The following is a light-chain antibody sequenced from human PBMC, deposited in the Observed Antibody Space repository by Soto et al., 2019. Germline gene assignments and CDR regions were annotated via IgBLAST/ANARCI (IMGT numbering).Light chain of an antibody. CDR1: QSVRSK. J-gene: IGKJ2*01. Sequence: EIVMTQSPDTLSVSPGETVTLSCRASQSVRSKLAWYQQKPGQAPRLFIYGASTRATGIPARFSGSGSGTEFTLTISSLQSEDFAVYYCHQYNNWPYTFGQGTK. CDR3: HQYNNWPYT. CDR2: GAS. V-gene: IGKV3-15*01.